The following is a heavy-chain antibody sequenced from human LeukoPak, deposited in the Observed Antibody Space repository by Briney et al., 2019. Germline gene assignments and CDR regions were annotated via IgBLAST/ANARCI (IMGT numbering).Heavy chain of an antibody. CDR1: GYTFTSYV. Sequence: ASVKVSCKASGYTFTSYVISWVRQAPGQGLEWMGWISAYNGNTNSAQKLQGRVTMTTATSTSTAYMELRSLRSDDTAVYYCARVLVRSLGVEYYYMDVWGKGTTVTVSS. V-gene: IGHV1-18*01. CDR2: ISAYNGNT. J-gene: IGHJ6*03. CDR3: ARVLVRSLGVEYYYMDV. D-gene: IGHD3-3*01.